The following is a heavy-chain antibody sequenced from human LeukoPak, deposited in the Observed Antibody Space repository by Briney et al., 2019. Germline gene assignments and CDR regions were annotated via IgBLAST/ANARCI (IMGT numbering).Heavy chain of an antibody. CDR1: GGSISSYY. J-gene: IGHJ5*02. CDR2: NYYSGST. CDR3: ARELGYCSSTSCWNWFDP. D-gene: IGHD2-2*01. Sequence: SETLSLTCTVSGGSISSYYWSWIRQPPGKGLEWIEYNYYSGSTNYNPSLKSRVTISVDTSKNQFSLKLSSVTAADTAVYYCARELGYCSSTSCWNWFDPWGQGTLVTVSS. V-gene: IGHV4-59*08.